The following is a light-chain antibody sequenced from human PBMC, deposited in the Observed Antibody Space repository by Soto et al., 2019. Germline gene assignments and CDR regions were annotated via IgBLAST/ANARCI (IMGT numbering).Light chain of an antibody. V-gene: IGKV1-5*01. CDR1: QTIGSW. J-gene: IGKJ1*01. Sequence: DIQMTQSPSTLSASVGGRVTFACRASQTIGSWLAWYQQKPGRAPKLLIFDASSLESGVPSRFSGNGSGTEFTLTISGLQPDDFASYYCQQYNSYSGMFGQGTKVDIK. CDR2: DAS. CDR3: QQYNSYSGM.